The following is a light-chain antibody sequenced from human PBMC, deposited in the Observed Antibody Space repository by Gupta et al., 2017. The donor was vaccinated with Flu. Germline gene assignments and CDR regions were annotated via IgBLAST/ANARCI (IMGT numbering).Light chain of an antibody. CDR2: DDT. CDR1: ALPKKY. J-gene: IGLJ2*01. Sequence: QTARLTCFGDALPKKYAFWYQQKSGTAPVVVIYDDTKRPSGIPEIFSGSSSGTTATLAVTGEQVEDDADYYWSSKDTNKTHVVFGGGTKITVL. CDR3: SSKDTNKTHVV. V-gene: IGLV3-10*01.